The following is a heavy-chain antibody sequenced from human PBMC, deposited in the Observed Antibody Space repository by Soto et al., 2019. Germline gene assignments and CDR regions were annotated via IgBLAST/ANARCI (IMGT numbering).Heavy chain of an antibody. CDR2: ISDRGDI. CDR1: GISITSSY. V-gene: IGHV4-59*08. CDR3: ARGRHWFGP. Sequence: SETLSLTCTVSGISITSSYSNWVRQSPGKGLEWIGQISDRGDINYNPPLESRVAISTDTSKNQVSLTLTAVNAADTAVYFCARGRHWFGPWGQGTLVTVSS. J-gene: IGHJ5*02.